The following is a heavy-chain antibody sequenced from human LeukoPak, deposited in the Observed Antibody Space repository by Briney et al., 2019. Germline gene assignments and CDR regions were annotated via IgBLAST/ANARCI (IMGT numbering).Heavy chain of an antibody. V-gene: IGHV4-59*01. CDR3: ARDFPLGRYFDY. CDR1: GGSISSYY. Sequence: SETLSLTCTVSGGSISSYYWSWIRQPPGKGLEWIGYIYYSGSTNYNPSLKSRVTISVDTSKNQFSLKLSSVTAADTAVYYCARDFPLGRYFDYWGQGTLVTVSS. CDR2: IYYSGST. J-gene: IGHJ4*02.